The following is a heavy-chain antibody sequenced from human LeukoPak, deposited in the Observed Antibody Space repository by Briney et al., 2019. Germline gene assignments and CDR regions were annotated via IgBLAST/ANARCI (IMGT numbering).Heavy chain of an antibody. V-gene: IGHV4-34*01. CDR1: GGSFSGYY. Sequence: SETLSLTCAVYGGSFSGYYWSWIRQPPGKGLEWIGEINHSGSTNYNPSLKSRVTISVDTSKNQFSLKLSSVTAADTAVYYCAIGRYDSSGYYPRFDYWGQGTLVTVSS. J-gene: IGHJ4*02. D-gene: IGHD3-22*01. CDR2: INHSGST. CDR3: AIGRYDSSGYYPRFDY.